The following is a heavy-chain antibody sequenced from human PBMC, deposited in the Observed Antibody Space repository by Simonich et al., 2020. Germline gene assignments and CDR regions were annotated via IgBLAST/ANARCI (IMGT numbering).Heavy chain of an antibody. CDR2: SSWNRGSI. D-gene: IGHD6-13*01. V-gene: IGHV3-9*01. CDR1: GFTFDDYA. Sequence: EVQLVESGGGLVPPVRSLILSCATSGFTFDDYAMHLVRQAPWKGLWVVSGSSWNRGSIGDADSVKGRFTISRDNAKNSLYLQMNSLRAEDTALYYCAKDVAAAGTEYFQHWGQGTLVTVSS. J-gene: IGHJ1*01. CDR3: AKDVAAAGTEYFQH.